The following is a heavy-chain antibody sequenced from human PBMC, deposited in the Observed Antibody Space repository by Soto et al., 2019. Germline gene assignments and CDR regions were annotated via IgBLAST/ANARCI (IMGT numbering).Heavy chain of an antibody. J-gene: IGHJ6*03. D-gene: IGHD2-2*03. CDR2: IYYSGST. CDR1: GVSLSRCCYY. V-gene: IGHV4-39*01. Sequence: FATLSLACPVSGVSLSRCCYYLGGSRQPPRKGLEWIGSIYYSGSTYYNPSLKSRVTISVDTSKNQFSLKLSSVTAADTAVYYCARGGYCSSTSCYGYYYYYMDVWGKGTTVTVSS. CDR3: ARGGYCSSTSCYGYYYYYMDV.